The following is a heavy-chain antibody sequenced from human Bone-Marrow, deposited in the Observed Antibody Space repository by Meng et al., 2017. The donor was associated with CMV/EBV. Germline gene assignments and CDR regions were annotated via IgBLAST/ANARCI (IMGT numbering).Heavy chain of an antibody. CDR1: GGSLSGYY. Sequence: CDVNGGSLSGYYWSWIRQPPGKGLEWIGEINHSGSTNYNPSLKSRVTISVDTSKNQFSLKLGSVTAADTAVYYCARGVAAGERYVDYWGQGTLVTVSS. CDR3: ARGVAAGERYVDY. D-gene: IGHD6-25*01. CDR2: INHSGST. V-gene: IGHV4-34*01. J-gene: IGHJ4*02.